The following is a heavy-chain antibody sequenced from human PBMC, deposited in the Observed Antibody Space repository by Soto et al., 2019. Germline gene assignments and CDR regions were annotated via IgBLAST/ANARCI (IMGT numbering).Heavy chain of an antibody. Sequence: QLQLQESGPGLVKPSETLSLTCTVSGGSISSSSYYWGWIRQPPGKGLEWIGSIYYSGSTYYNPSLEARVTISVDTSKNQFSLKLSCVTAADTAVYYCERHVSRLPVAAFASWGQGPLVTVSS. J-gene: IGHJ4*02. CDR1: GGSISSSSYY. CDR2: IYYSGST. V-gene: IGHV4-39*01. D-gene: IGHD6-19*01. CDR3: ERHVSRLPVAAFAS.